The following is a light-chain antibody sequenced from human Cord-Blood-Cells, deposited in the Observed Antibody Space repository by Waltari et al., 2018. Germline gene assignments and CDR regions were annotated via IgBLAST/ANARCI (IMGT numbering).Light chain of an antibody. CDR3: QQYGSSPYT. Sequence: EIVLTQSPGTLSLSPGERATLTCSASQSVSSSYLAWYQKKPGQAPRLLIYGASSRATGIPDRFSGSGSGTDFTLTISRLEPEDFAVYYCQQYGSSPYTFGQGTKLEIK. J-gene: IGKJ2*01. CDR1: QSVSSSY. CDR2: GAS. V-gene: IGKV3-20*01.